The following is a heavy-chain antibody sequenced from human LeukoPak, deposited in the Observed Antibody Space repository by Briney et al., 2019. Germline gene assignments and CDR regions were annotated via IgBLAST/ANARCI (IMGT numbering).Heavy chain of an antibody. Sequence: SETLSLTCTVSGGSISSYYWSWIRQPPGKGLEWNGCIYYSGSTNYNPSLKSRVTISVDTSKNQFSLKLSSVTAADTAVYYCARGGTNTAMGAFDYWGQGTLVTVSS. CDR3: ARGGTNTAMGAFDY. V-gene: IGHV4-59*12. CDR1: GGSISSYY. J-gene: IGHJ4*02. D-gene: IGHD5-18*01. CDR2: IYYSGST.